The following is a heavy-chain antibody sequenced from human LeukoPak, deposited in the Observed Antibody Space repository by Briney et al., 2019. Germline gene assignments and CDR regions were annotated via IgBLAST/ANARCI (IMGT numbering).Heavy chain of an antibody. D-gene: IGHD4-17*01. CDR3: ARALVISGDYVSGVDYYYYYGMDV. V-gene: IGHV4-30-4*01. CDR2: IYYSGST. J-gene: IGHJ6*02. Sequence: PSETLSLTCTVSGGSISSGDYYWSWIRQPPGKGLEWIGYIYYSGSTYYNPSLKSRVTISVDTSKNQFSLKLSSVTAADTAVCYCARALVISGDYVSGVDYYYYYGMDVWGQGTTVTVSS. CDR1: GGSISSGDYY.